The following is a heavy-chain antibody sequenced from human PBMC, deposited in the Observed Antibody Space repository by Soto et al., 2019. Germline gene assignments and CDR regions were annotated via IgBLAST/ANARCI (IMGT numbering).Heavy chain of an antibody. CDR1: GGSVSSGSYY. V-gene: IGHV4-61*01. CDR2: IYDSGIT. Sequence: PSETLSLTCTVSGGSVSSGSYYWTWIRQPPGKGLEWIGYIYDSGITSYNPSLKSRVTISVDTSKNQFSLRLSSVTAADTAVYYCAREPSIWGQGTLVTVSS. J-gene: IGHJ4*02. CDR3: AREPSI.